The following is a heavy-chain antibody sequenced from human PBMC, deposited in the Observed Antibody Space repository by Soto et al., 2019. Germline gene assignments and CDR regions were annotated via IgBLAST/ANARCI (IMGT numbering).Heavy chain of an antibody. D-gene: IGHD6-6*01. Sequence: QVQLVESGGGVVQPGRSLRLSCAASGFTFSSYGMHWVRQAPGKGLEWVAVIWYDGSNKYYADSVNGRFTISRDNSKNTLYLQMNSLRAEDTAAYYCASVGYSSSSGGYWGQGTLVTVSS. J-gene: IGHJ4*02. CDR3: ASVGYSSSSGGY. V-gene: IGHV3-33*01. CDR2: IWYDGSNK. CDR1: GFTFSSYG.